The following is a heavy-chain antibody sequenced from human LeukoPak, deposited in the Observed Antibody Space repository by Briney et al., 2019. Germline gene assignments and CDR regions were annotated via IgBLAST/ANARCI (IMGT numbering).Heavy chain of an antibody. CDR1: GGSFSGYY. D-gene: IGHD7-27*01. J-gene: IGHJ4*02. Sequence: SETLSLTCAVYGGSFSGYYWSWIRQPPGKGLEWIGEINHSGSSNYNPSLKSRVTISVDTSQNQFSLKLSSVTAADTAVYYCARDGTGDVYWGQGTLVTVSS. CDR3: ARDGTGDVY. V-gene: IGHV4-34*01. CDR2: INHSGSS.